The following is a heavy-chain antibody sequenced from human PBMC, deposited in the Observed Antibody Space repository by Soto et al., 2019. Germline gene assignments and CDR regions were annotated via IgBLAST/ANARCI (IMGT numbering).Heavy chain of an antibody. Sequence: QVQLVQSGAEVKKPGASVKVSCKASGYTFTGYYMHWVRQAPGQGLEWMGWINPNSGGIKYAQKFQGRVTMNRDTSISTAYMELSRLKSDDTAVYYGARDLGITENWYFDLWGRGTLVTVSS. CDR3: ARDLGITENWYFDL. CDR1: GYTFTGYY. J-gene: IGHJ2*01. D-gene: IGHD3-16*01. CDR2: INPNSGGI. V-gene: IGHV1-2*02.